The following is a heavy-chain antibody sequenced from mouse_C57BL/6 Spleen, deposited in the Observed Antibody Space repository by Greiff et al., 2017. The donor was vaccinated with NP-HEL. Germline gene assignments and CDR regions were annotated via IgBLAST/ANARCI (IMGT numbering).Heavy chain of an antibody. CDR3: ARTLYYGSSNLDY. V-gene: IGHV1-80*01. J-gene: IGHJ2*01. CDR2: IYPGDGDT. D-gene: IGHD1-1*01. Sequence: QVHVKQSGAELVKPGASVKISCEASGYAFSSYWMNWVKQRPGKGLEWIGQIYPGDGDTNYNGKFKGKATLTADKSSSTAYMQLSSLTSEDSAVYFCARTLYYGSSNLDYWGQGTTLTVSS. CDR1: GYAFSSYW.